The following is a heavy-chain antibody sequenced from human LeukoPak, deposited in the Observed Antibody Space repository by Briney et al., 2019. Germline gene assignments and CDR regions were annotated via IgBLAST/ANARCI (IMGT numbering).Heavy chain of an antibody. J-gene: IGHJ4*02. V-gene: IGHV4-59*01. CDR2: IYYSGST. Sequence: PSETLSLTCTVSGGSISSYYWSWIRQPPGKGLEWIGYIYYSGSTNYNPSLKSRVTISVDTSKNQFSLKLSSVTAADTAVYYCAQAVGGYCSAGACPRFASWGQGTLVAVSS. D-gene: IGHD2-8*02. CDR1: GGSISSYY. CDR3: AQAVGGYCSAGACPRFAS.